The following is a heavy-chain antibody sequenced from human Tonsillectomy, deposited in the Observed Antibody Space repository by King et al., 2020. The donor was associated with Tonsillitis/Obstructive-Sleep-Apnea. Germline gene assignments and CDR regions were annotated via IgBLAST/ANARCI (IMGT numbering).Heavy chain of an antibody. Sequence: VQLQQWGAGLLKPSETLSLTCAVYGGSFSGYYWIGWVRQMPGKGLEWMGIIYPGDSDPRYSPSFQGQVTFSADKSTSTAYLQWSSLKASDTAMYYCATCSKKPSCYYMDVWGKGTTVTVSS. J-gene: IGHJ6*03. V-gene: IGHV5-51*01. CDR1: GGSFSGYYW. CDR2: IYPGDSDP. D-gene: IGHD2-2*01. CDR3: ATCSKKPSCYYMDV.